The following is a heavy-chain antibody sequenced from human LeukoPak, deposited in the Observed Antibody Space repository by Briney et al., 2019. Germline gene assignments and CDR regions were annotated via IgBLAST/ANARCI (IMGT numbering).Heavy chain of an antibody. CDR1: GFTLSCCG. D-gene: IGHD3-10*01. V-gene: IGHV3-48*01. J-gene: IGHJ4*02. Sequence: GGSLRLSCAASGFTLSCCGMHWVRQAPGKGLEWVSYISSSSSTIYYADSVKGRFTISRDNAKNSLYLQMNSLRAEDTAVYYCARGGSGSTDYWGQGTLVTVSS. CDR3: ARGGSGSTDY. CDR2: ISSSSSTI.